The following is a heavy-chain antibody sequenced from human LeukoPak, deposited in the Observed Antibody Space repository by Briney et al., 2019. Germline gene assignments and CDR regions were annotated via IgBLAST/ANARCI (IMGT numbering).Heavy chain of an antibody. V-gene: IGHV1-69*01. CDR3: ARGGGSSWTQRGYFQY. D-gene: IGHD6-13*01. CDR2: IIPIFGTA. Sequence: SVKVSCKASGGTLSSYAISWVRQAPGQGLEWMGGIIPIFGTANYAQKFQGRVTITADESTSTAYMELSSLRSEDTAVYYCARGGGSSWTQRGYFQYWGQGTLVTVSS. J-gene: IGHJ1*01. CDR1: GGTLSSYA.